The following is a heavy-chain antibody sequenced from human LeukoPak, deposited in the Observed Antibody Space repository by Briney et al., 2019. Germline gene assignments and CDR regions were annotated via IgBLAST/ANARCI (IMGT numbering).Heavy chain of an antibody. V-gene: IGHV3-7*01. CDR2: IRHDGSET. Sequence: GGSLRLSCAAPGFPFSSYWMSWVRQAPGKGLEWVANIRHDGSETYYVDSLRGRFTISRDNAKNLVYLQMSSLRAEDTAIYYCARDETYDYESNGYLDFWGQGTVVTVSS. CDR1: GFPFSSYW. D-gene: IGHD3-22*01. CDR3: ARDETYDYESNGYLDF. J-gene: IGHJ4*02.